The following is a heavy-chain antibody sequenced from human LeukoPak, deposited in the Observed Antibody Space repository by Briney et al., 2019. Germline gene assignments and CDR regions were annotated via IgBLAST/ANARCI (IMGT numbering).Heavy chain of an antibody. J-gene: IGHJ5*02. V-gene: IGHV4-31*03. CDR3: VRDPGGRNWFDP. CDR2: IYYSGST. Sequence: SETLSLTCTVSGGSISSGGYYWSWIRQHPGKGLEWIGYIYYSGSTYYNPSLKSRITTSVDTSKNQFSLKLSSVTAADTAVYYCVRDPGGRNWFDPWGQGALVTVSS. D-gene: IGHD3-10*01. CDR1: GGSISSGGYY.